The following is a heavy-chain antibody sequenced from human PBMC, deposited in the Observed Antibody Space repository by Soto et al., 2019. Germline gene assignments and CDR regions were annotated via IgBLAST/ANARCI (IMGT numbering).Heavy chain of an antibody. CDR2: IYYTGST. J-gene: IGHJ4*03. Sequence: QVQLQESGPGLVKPSQTLSLTCTVSGGSITSGPYYWSWIRQHPGKGLEWIGYIYYTGSTYSNPSPQSRNSKAVDTSKKQFPLEPRSGTGAGTARELWARLFRDHVRVFRPRGPGTPGTLSP. CDR3: ARLFRDHVRVFRP. D-gene: IGHD3-10*02. CDR1: GGSITSGPYY. V-gene: IGHV4-31*03.